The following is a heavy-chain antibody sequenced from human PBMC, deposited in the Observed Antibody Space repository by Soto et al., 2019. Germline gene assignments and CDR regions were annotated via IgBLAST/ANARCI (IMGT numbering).Heavy chain of an antibody. Sequence: GGSLRLSCAASGFTFSSYAMSWVRQAPGKGLEWVSAISGSGGSTYYADSVKGRFTISRDNSKNTLYLQMNSLRAEDTAVYYCAKDKPTMIVVVKDAFDIWGQGTMVTVSS. CDR2: ISGSGGST. V-gene: IGHV3-23*01. J-gene: IGHJ3*02. CDR3: AKDKPTMIVVVKDAFDI. D-gene: IGHD3-22*01. CDR1: GFTFSSYA.